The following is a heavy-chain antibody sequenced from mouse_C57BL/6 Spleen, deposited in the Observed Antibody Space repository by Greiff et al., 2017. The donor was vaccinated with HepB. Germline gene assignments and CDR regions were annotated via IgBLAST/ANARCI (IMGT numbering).Heavy chain of an antibody. CDR3: ARHGDSSGYVAMDY. CDR2: ISSGGSYT. Sequence: EVQRVESGGDLVKPGGSLKLSCAASGFTFSSYGMSWVRQTPDKRLEWVATISSGGSYTYYPDSVKGRFTISRDNAKNTLYLQMSSLKSEDTAMYYCARHGDSSGYVAMDYWGQGTSVTVSS. CDR1: GFTFSSYG. J-gene: IGHJ4*01. D-gene: IGHD3-2*02. V-gene: IGHV5-6*01.